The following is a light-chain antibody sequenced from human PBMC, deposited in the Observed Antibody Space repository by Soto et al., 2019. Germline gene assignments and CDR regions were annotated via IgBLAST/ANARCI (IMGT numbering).Light chain of an antibody. Sequence: DIQMTQSPSTLSASVGDRVTITCRASQSIDNWLAWYQQKPGKAPKLLIYKTSNLESGVPSRFSGSESGTEFSLTISSLQPDDFATYYCQQYKSFSLTFGGGTRVEVK. CDR3: QQYKSFSLT. CDR2: KTS. J-gene: IGKJ4*01. CDR1: QSIDNW. V-gene: IGKV1-5*03.